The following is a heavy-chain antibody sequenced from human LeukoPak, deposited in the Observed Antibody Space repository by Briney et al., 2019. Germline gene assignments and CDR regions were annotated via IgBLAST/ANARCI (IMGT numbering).Heavy chain of an antibody. V-gene: IGHV3-7*01. CDR2: IEDDGDQK. CDR1: GFTFPNYW. CDR3: ARDIPRGSTHLDY. Sequence: GGSLRLSCAASGFTFPNYWMTWVRQAPGKGLEWVASIEDDGDQKNYGDSVKGRFTISRDNAENSLYLQMNILRVEDTAVCYCARDIPRGSTHLDYWGQGTLVTVSA. J-gene: IGHJ4*02. D-gene: IGHD3-10*01.